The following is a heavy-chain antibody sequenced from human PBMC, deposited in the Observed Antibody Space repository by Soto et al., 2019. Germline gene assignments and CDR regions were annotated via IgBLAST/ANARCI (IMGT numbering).Heavy chain of an antibody. V-gene: IGHV3-30*18. CDR3: AKCSDYGDNGHYFDY. CDR1: GFTFSSYG. Sequence: GGSLRLSCAASGFTFSSYGMHWVRQAPGKGLEWVAVISYDGSNKYYADSVKGRFTISRDNSKNTLYLQMNSLRAEDTAVYYCAKCSDYGDNGHYFDYWGQGTLVTVSS. D-gene: IGHD4-17*01. CDR2: ISYDGSNK. J-gene: IGHJ4*02.